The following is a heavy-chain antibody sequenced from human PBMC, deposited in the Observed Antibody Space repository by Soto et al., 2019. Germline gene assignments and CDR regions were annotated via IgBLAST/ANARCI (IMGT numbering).Heavy chain of an antibody. Sequence: QVQLQESGPGLVKPSQTLSLTCTVSGGSINSGGYYWSWIRQHPGKGLEWIGHIYYSGSTYHNPSLKGRVSISVDTSKNQFSLEVSSVTAADTAVYFCARGPSKWTTVTRGYFDYWGQGTLVTVSS. D-gene: IGHD4-4*01. CDR3: ARGPSKWTTVTRGYFDY. J-gene: IGHJ4*02. CDR2: IYYSGST. CDR1: GGSINSGGYY. V-gene: IGHV4-31*03.